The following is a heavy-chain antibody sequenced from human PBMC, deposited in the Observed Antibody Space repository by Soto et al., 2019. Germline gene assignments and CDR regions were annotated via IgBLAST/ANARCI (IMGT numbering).Heavy chain of an antibody. J-gene: IGHJ4*02. D-gene: IGHD3-10*01. CDR1: GDTFSFYS. V-gene: IGHV1-69*02. Sequence: QVQLVQSGAEVKKPGSSVRVSCKASGDTFSFYSINWVRQAPGLGLEWMGRINPILSMSNYAQSFRGRVTVIADKSTSTAYMELSSLRSEDTAMYYCASSYGSGYRAFDSWGQGALVTVSS. CDR3: ASSYGSGYRAFDS. CDR2: INPILSMS.